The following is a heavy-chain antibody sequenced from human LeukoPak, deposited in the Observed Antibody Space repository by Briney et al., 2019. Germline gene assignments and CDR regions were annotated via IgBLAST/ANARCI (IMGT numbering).Heavy chain of an antibody. CDR3: ARNKPPITMVRAVNWFDP. J-gene: IGHJ5*02. CDR1: GFTFSGYW. V-gene: IGHV3-7*03. Sequence: GGSLRLSCAASGFTFSGYWMSWVRQAPGKGREGVANIKQDGSEKYYVDSVKGRFTISRDNAKNSLYLQMNSLRAEDTAVYYCARNKPPITMVRAVNWFDPWAREPWSPSPQ. CDR2: IKQDGSEK. D-gene: IGHD3-10*01.